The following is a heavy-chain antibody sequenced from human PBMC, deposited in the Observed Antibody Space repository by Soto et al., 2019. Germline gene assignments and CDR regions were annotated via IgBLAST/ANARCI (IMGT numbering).Heavy chain of an antibody. D-gene: IGHD5-12*01. CDR2: TYFRSKWYN. Sequence: SQTLSLTCAISGDSVSSNTASWNWIRQFPSRGLEWLGRTYFRSKWYNDYAVSVKSRIIINPDTSNNQFSLQLNSVTPEDTAVYFCAKGDNLGPKTGYAFDPWGQGVMVTVSS. J-gene: IGHJ5*02. CDR3: AKGDNLGPKTGYAFDP. V-gene: IGHV6-1*01. CDR1: GDSVSSNTAS.